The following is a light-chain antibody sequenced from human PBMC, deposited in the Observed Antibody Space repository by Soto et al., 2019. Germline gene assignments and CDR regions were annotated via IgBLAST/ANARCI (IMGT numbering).Light chain of an antibody. CDR1: QSLLDSDDGNTY. Sequence: ESVMTQTPLSLTVTPGEPASISCRSSQSLLDSDDGNTYLDWYLQKPGQSPQLLIYTVSYRASGVPDRFSGSGSGTDFTLKISRVEAEDVGVYYCMQRIEFPLTFGGGTKVDIK. CDR3: MQRIEFPLT. CDR2: TVS. V-gene: IGKV2-40*01. J-gene: IGKJ4*01.